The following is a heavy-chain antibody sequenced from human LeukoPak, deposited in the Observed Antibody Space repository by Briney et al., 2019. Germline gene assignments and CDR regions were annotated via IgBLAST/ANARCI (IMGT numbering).Heavy chain of an antibody. Sequence: SETLSLTCTVSGGSISSYYWSWIRQPPGKGLEWIGYIYYSGSTNYNPSLKSRVTISVDTSKNQFSLKLSSVTAADTAVYYCARLPPLSYYYGMDVWGQGTTVTVSS. V-gene: IGHV4-59*08. J-gene: IGHJ6*02. CDR1: GGSISSYY. CDR3: ARLPPLSYYYGMDV. CDR2: IYYSGST.